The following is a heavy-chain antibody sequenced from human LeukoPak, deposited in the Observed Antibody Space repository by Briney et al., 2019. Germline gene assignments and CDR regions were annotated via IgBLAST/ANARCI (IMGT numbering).Heavy chain of an antibody. CDR3: ARSYSGGHVAFYYYYMDV. J-gene: IGHJ6*03. CDR1: GGSISSSYW. D-gene: IGHD1-26*01. CDR2: VYHSGST. V-gene: IGHV4-4*02. Sequence: SGTLSLTCAVSGGSISSSYWWSWVRQPPGKGLEWIGEVYHSGSTNYSPSLKSRVTLPVDKSKNQFSLKLSSVTAADTAVYYCARSYSGGHVAFYYYYMDVWGKGTTVTVSS.